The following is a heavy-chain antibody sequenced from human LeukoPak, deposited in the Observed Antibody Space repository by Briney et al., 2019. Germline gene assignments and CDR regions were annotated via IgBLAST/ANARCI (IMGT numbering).Heavy chain of an antibody. CDR1: GGSFRRYA. J-gene: IGHJ6*04. Sequence: SVKVSCKASGGSFRRYAFAWVRQAPGQGLEWMGGIMPVLDTGSYAQGFQGRVTITADRSTSTAYMELSSLRPEDTALYYCAARDNGNDLLTYHAMDVWGNGTTVTVSS. D-gene: IGHD1-1*01. CDR2: IMPVLDTG. CDR3: AARDNGNDLLTYHAMDV. V-gene: IGHV1-69*06.